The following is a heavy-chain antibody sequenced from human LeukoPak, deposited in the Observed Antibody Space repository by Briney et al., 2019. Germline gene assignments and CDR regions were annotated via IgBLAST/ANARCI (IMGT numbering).Heavy chain of an antibody. V-gene: IGHV3-48*01. J-gene: IGHJ4*02. CDR2: ISGSGSGK. CDR1: GFPFSSYW. D-gene: IGHD6-19*01. CDR3: VRGEQWPH. Sequence: GGSLRLSCVASGFPFSSYWMTWVRQAPGKGLEWVSCISGSGSGKYYADSVKGRFTISRDNPRNSLYLQMNGLRAEDTAVYYCVRGEQWPHWGQGTLVTVSS.